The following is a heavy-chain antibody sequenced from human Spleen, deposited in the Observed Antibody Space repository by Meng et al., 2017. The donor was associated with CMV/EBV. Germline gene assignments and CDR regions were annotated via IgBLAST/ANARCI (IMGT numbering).Heavy chain of an antibody. CDR3: ARGSFPLDEY. CDR2: INPNSGGA. CDR1: GYAFRDYY. J-gene: IGHJ4*02. V-gene: IGHV1-2*02. Sequence: ASVKVSCKASGYAFRDYYIHWMRQAPGQGPEWMGWINPNSGGANYAQKFQGRVTITRDTSASTAYMELSSLRSEDMAVYYCARGSFPLDEYWGQGTLVTVPS. D-gene: IGHD1-1*01.